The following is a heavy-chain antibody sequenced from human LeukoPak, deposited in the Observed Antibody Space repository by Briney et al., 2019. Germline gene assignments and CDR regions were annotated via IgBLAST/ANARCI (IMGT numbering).Heavy chain of an antibody. CDR3: ARDLSVQWLVPYYYYGMDV. J-gene: IGHJ6*02. CDR2: INHSGST. D-gene: IGHD6-19*01. V-gene: IGHV4-34*01. CDR1: GGSFSGYY. Sequence: SETLSLTCAVYGGSFSGYYWSWIRQPPGKGLEWIGEINHSGSTNYNPSLKSRVTISVDTSKNQFSLKLSSVTAADTAVYYCARDLSVQWLVPYYYYGMDVWGQGTTVTVSS.